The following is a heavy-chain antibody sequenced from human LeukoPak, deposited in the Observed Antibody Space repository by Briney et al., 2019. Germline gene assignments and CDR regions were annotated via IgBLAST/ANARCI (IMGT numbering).Heavy chain of an antibody. J-gene: IGHJ4*02. V-gene: IGHV3-23*01. CDR3: AKDGGFAYDILTGYYYFDY. CDR1: GYTFSSYA. Sequence: AGGSLRLSCAASGYTFSSYAMSWVPQAPGKGLEWVSAISGSGGGTYYADSVKGRFTISRDNSKNTLYLQMNSLRAEDTAVYYCAKDGGFAYDILTGYYYFDYWGQGTLVTVSS. D-gene: IGHD3-9*01. CDR2: ISGSGGGT.